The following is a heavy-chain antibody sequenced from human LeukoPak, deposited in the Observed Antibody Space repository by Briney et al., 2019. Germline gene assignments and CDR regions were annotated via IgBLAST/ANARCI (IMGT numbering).Heavy chain of an antibody. CDR1: GYTFTSYG. J-gene: IGHJ4*02. CDR3: ARGLIVSSGWYLNY. Sequence: ASVKVPCKASGYTFTSYGISWVRQAPGQGLEWMGLISAYNGNTNYAQKLQGRVTMTTDTSTSTAYMELRSLRSDDTAVYYCARGLIVSSGWYLNYWGQGSLVTVSS. CDR2: ISAYNGNT. V-gene: IGHV1-18*01. D-gene: IGHD6-19*01.